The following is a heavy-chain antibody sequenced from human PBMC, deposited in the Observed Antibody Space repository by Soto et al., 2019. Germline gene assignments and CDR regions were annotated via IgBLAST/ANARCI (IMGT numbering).Heavy chain of an antibody. V-gene: IGHV3-30-3*01. Sequence: GGSLRLSCAASGFTFSSYAMHWVRQAPGKGLEWVAVISYDGSNKYYADSVKGRFTISRDNSKNTLYLQMNSLRAEDTAVYYWASLPCRFLQLLSTPSHYYGMDVWGQGTTVTVSS. D-gene: IGHD3-3*01. J-gene: IGHJ6*02. CDR3: ASLPCRFLQLLSTPSHYYGMDV. CDR2: ISYDGSNK. CDR1: GFTFSSYA.